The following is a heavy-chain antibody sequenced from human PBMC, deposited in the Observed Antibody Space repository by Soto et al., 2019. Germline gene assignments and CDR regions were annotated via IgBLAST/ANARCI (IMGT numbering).Heavy chain of an antibody. D-gene: IGHD3-10*01. V-gene: IGHV3-74*01. CDR2: VHSDGTTT. CDR1: GFTFDYYW. J-gene: IGHJ3*01. Sequence: EVQLVESGGGLVQPGESLRLSCAASGFTFDYYWMHWVRQAPGKGLAWVSRVHSDGTTTTYADSVKGRFTISRDNARNTVSLQMSSLRAEDTAIYYCARGDRGGFDLWGHGTVVTVSS. CDR3: ARGDRGGFDL.